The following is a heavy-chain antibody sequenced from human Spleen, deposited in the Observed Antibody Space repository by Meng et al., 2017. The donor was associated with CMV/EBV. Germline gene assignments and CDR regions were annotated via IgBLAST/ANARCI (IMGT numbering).Heavy chain of an antibody. CDR3: AREGNYYDSSGYYWFDP. D-gene: IGHD3-22*01. Sequence: TCMNYGISWVRQAPGQGLEWMGWISAYNGNTNYAQKFQGRVTMTTDTSTSTVYMELRSLRSDDTAVYYCAREGNYYDSSGYYWFDPWGQGTLVTVSS. CDR2: ISAYNGNT. V-gene: IGHV1-18*01. CDR1: TCMNYG. J-gene: IGHJ5*02.